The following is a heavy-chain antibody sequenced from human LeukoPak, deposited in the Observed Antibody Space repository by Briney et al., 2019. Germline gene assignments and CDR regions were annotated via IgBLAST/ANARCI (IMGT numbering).Heavy chain of an antibody. CDR3: ARGRLGSSGWYCFDY. Sequence: PGGSLRLSCAASGFTFSSYSMNWVCQAPGKGLEWVSSISSSSSYIYYADSVKGRFTISRDNAKNSLYLQMNSLRAEDTAVYYCARGRLGSSGWYCFDYWGQGTLVTVSS. CDR1: GFTFSSYS. CDR2: ISSSSSYI. V-gene: IGHV3-21*01. D-gene: IGHD6-19*01. J-gene: IGHJ4*02.